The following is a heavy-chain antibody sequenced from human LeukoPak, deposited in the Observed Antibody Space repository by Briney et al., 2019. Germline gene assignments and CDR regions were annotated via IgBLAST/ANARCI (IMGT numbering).Heavy chain of an antibody. CDR1: GFTFSSYE. CDR2: ITTSGSTI. CDR3: VRDYRGFDY. Sequence: PGGSLRLSCAASGFTFSSYELNWVRQAPGKGLEWVSYITTSGSTIYYADSVKGRFTISRENAKNSLYLQMNSLRAEDMAVYYCVRDYRGFDYWGQGTLVTVSS. J-gene: IGHJ4*02. D-gene: IGHD1-26*01. V-gene: IGHV3-48*03.